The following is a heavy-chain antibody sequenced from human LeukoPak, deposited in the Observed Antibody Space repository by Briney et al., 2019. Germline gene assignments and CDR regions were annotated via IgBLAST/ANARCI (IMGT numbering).Heavy chain of an antibody. CDR1: GGSISSYY. CDR3: ARDIVVVPALPALGYYGMDV. D-gene: IGHD2-2*01. CDR2: IYYSGST. J-gene: IGHJ6*02. V-gene: IGHV4-59*12. Sequence: PSETLSLTCTVSGGSISSYYWSWIRQPPGKGLEWIGYIYYSGSTNYNPSLKSRVTISVDTSKNQFSLKLSSVTAADTAVYYCARDIVVVPALPALGYYGMDVWGQGTTVTVSS.